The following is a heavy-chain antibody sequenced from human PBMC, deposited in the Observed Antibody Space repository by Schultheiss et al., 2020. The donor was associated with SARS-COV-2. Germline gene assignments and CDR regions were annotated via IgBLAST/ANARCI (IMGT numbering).Heavy chain of an antibody. D-gene: IGHD6-13*01. Sequence: SVKVSCKASGGTFSSYAISWVRQATGQRLEWIGWIVVGSGNTNYAQKFQERVTITRDMSTSTAYMELSSLRAEDTAVYYCAKDQYSSSWYGTFDYWGQGTLVTVSS. V-gene: IGHV1-58*02. CDR3: AKDQYSSSWYGTFDY. CDR1: GGTFSSYA. CDR2: IVVGSGNT. J-gene: IGHJ4*02.